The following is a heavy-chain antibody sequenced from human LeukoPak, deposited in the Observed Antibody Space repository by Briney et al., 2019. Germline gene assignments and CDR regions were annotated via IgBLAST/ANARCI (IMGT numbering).Heavy chain of an antibody. CDR1: AFTLSSHV. V-gene: IGHV3-30-3*01. J-gene: IGHJ3*01. CDR3: ARRSLSRRSVAIDV. Sequence: PGGSLRLSCVAYAFTLSSHVMHCVRQAPGKGLEWVALISSDGTTKYNADSVEGRFTISRDTSMDTLYLQMNSLRVDDTSVYYCARRSLSRRSVAIDVWSQGTMVTVS. D-gene: IGHD3-16*01. CDR2: ISSDGTTK.